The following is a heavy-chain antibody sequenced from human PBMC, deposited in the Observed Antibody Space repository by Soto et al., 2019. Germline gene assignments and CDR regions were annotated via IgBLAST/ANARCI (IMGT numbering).Heavy chain of an antibody. CDR2: IYHIGST. V-gene: IGHV4-59*01. CDR1: GGSINSFY. CDR3: ARDSGYCSGGSCIQY. Sequence: SETLSLTCIVSGGSINSFYWSWIRQPPGKGLEWIGHIYHIGSTQYNPSLKSRVTISVDTSKDQFSLKLSSATAADTAVYYCARDSGYCSGGSCIQYWGQGPLVTVSS. J-gene: IGHJ1*01. D-gene: IGHD2-15*01.